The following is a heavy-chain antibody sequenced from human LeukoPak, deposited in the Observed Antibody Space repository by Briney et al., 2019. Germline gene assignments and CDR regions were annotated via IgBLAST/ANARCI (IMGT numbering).Heavy chain of an antibody. D-gene: IGHD3-16*02. V-gene: IGHV3-48*03. CDR3: ARDDTVIHFDY. J-gene: IGHJ4*02. Sequence: GGSLRLSCAASGFTFSSYEMNWVRQAPGKGLEWVSYISSSGSTIYYADSVKGRFTISRDNAKNSLYLQVNSLRAEDTAVYYCARDDTVIHFDYWGQGTLVTVSS. CDR2: ISSSGSTI. CDR1: GFTFSSYE.